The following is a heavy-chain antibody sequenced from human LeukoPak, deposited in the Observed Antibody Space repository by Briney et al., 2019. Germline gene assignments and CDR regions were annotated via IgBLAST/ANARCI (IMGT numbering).Heavy chain of an antibody. J-gene: IGHJ4*02. CDR1: GFTFSSYA. CDR2: ISGRDDST. V-gene: IGHV3-23*01. CDR3: AKWGDYDILTGYYDPDY. Sequence: GGSLRLSCAASGFTFSSYAMSWVRQAPGEGLEWVSAISGRDDSTHYADSVKGRFTISRDTSKNTLFLQMNSLRAEGTAVYYCAKWGDYDILTGYYDPDYWGQGTLVTVSS. D-gene: IGHD3-9*01.